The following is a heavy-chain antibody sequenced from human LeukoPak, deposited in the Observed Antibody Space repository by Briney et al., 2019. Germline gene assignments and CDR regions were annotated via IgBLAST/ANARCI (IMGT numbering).Heavy chain of an antibody. J-gene: IGHJ3*02. D-gene: IGHD3-3*01. CDR1: GFTFSDYY. Sequence: GGSLRLSCATSGFTFSDYYMSWIRQAPGKGLEWVSYISSSGNTIYYADSVKGRFTISRDNAKNSLYLQMDSLRAEDTALYYCAKDTGRPTDAITMEDNAFDIWGQGTMVTVSS. V-gene: IGHV3-11*01. CDR2: ISSSGNTI. CDR3: AKDTGRPTDAITMEDNAFDI.